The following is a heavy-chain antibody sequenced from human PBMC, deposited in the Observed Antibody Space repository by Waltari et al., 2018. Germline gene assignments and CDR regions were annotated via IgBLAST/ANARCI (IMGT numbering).Heavy chain of an antibody. CDR2: IYYSVST. V-gene: IGHV4-39*07. D-gene: IGHD4-4*01. Sequence: QLQLQESGPGLVKPSETLSLTCTVSGGSISSSSYYWGWIRQPPGKGLEWIGSIYYSVSTSYHPSLKSRVTISVDTSKNQFSRKLSSVTAADTAVYYCARGPRSTVTDWYFDLWGRGTLVTVSS. CDR3: ARGPRSTVTDWYFDL. CDR1: GGSISSSSYY. J-gene: IGHJ2*01.